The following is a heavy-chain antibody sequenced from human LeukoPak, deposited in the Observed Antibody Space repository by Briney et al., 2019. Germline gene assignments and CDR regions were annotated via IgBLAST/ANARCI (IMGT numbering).Heavy chain of an antibody. CDR2: ISSSSSYI. V-gene: IGHV3-21*01. Sequence: GGSLRLSCAASGFTFSSYSMNWVRQAPGKGLEWVSSISSSSSYIYYADSVKGRFTISRDNAKNSLYLQMNSLRAEDAAVYYCARDFLYRGYYAPIDYWGQGTLVTVSS. D-gene: IGHD3-22*01. CDR3: ARDFLYRGYYAPIDY. CDR1: GFTFSSYS. J-gene: IGHJ4*02.